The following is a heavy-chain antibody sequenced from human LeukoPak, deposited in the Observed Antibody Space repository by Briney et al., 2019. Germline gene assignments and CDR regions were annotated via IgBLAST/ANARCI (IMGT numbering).Heavy chain of an antibody. CDR1: GDPIIGYSDY. J-gene: IGHJ4*02. CDR2: IYYSGST. V-gene: IGHV4-61*08. Sequence: SETLSLTCTVSGDPIIGYSDYKWTRIRQPPGKGLEWIGYIYYSGSTNYNPSLKSRVTISVDTSKNQFSLKLTSVTAADTAVYYCAREYSGFDYWGQGTLVTVSS. D-gene: IGHD5-12*01. CDR3: AREYSGFDY.